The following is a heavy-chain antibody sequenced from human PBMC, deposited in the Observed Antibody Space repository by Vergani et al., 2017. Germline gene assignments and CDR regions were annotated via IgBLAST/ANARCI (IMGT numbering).Heavy chain of an antibody. V-gene: IGHV1-3*01. CDR1: GYTFTSYA. Sequence: QVQRVQSGAEVKKPGASVKVSCKASGYTFTSYAMHWVRQAPGQRLEWMGWINAGNGNHKYSQKFQGRVTSTRETSASTAYMELRSLRSEDTALYYCAREGVCSSTSCYGIFDYWDRGTLVTVAS. CDR3: AREGVCSSTSCYGIFDY. J-gene: IGHJ4*02. D-gene: IGHD2-2*01. CDR2: INAGNGNH.